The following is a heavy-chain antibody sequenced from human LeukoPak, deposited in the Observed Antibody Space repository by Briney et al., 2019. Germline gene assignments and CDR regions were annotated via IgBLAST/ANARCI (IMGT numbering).Heavy chain of an antibody. CDR2: ISSSSSYI. CDR1: GFTFSSYS. J-gene: IGHJ5*02. CDR3: ARGYDFWSGYLDGENWFDP. D-gene: IGHD3-3*01. V-gene: IGHV3-21*01. Sequence: GGPLRLSCAASGFTFSSYSMNWVRQAPGKGLEWVSSISSSSSYIYYADSVKGRFTISRDNAENSLYLQMNSLRAEDTAVYYCARGYDFWSGYLDGENWFDPWGQGTLVTVSS.